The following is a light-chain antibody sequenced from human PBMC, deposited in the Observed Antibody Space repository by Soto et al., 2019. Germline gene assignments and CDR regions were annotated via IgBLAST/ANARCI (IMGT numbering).Light chain of an antibody. CDR2: EDS. Sequence: QSVLTQPPSTSGTPGQRVTISCSGSSSNIGSESVNWYQQLPGTAPKLMIYEDSKRPSGVSDRFSGSKSGNTASLTVSGLQAEDEADYYCCSYAGSSTFVVFGGGTKLTVL. J-gene: IGLJ2*01. V-gene: IGLV1-44*01. CDR1: SSNIGSES. CDR3: CSYAGSSTFVV.